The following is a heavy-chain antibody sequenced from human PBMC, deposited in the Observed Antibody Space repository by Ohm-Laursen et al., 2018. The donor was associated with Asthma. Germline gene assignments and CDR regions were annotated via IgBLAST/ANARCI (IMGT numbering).Heavy chain of an antibody. J-gene: IGHJ3*02. CDR2: INHSGST. CDR3: ARGLTPNAFDI. Sequence: GTLSLTCAVYGGSFSGYYWSWIRQPPGKGLEWIGEINHSGSTNYNPSLKSRVTISVDTSKNQFSLKLSSVTAADTAVYYCARGLTPNAFDIWGQGTMVTVSS. V-gene: IGHV4-34*01. CDR1: GGSFSGYY. D-gene: IGHD2-15*01.